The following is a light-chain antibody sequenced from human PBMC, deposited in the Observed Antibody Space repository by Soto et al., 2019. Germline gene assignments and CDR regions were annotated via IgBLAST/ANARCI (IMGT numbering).Light chain of an antibody. V-gene: IGKV3-11*01. CDR3: HQRSKWPLT. CDR1: QSVSSY. J-gene: IGKJ4*01. Sequence: EIVLTQSPATLSLSPGERATLSCRASQSVSSYLAWYQQKPGQAPRLLIYDASNRATGIPARFSGSGSGTDFTLTISSLDPEDFAVYYCHQRSKWPLTFGGGTKVDIK. CDR2: DAS.